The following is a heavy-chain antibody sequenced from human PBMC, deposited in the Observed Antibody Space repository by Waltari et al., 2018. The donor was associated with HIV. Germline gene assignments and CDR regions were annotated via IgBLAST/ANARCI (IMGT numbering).Heavy chain of an antibody. CDR2: MNPNSGGT. CDR1: GSTFTAYY. Sequence: QVQLVQSGAEVKKPGASVKVSCKASGSTFTAYYIPWVRQAPGQGLEWMGWMNPNSGGTNYPQKFKGRVTMTRDTSIKTAYLQLSGLTSDDTALYWCSRGGTILTGYYPSGVSWGQGTPVTVSS. CDR3: SRGGTILTGYYPSGVS. D-gene: IGHD3-9*01. V-gene: IGHV1-2*02. J-gene: IGHJ5*02.